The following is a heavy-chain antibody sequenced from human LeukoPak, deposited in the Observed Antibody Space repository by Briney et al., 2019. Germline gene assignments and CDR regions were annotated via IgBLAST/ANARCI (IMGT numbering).Heavy chain of an antibody. CDR1: GGSFSGYY. CDR2: INHSGST. J-gene: IGHJ4*02. V-gene: IGHV4-34*01. Sequence: SETLSLTCAVYGGSFSGYYWSWIRQPPGKGLEWIGEINHSGSTNYNPSLKSRVTISVDTSKNQFSLKLSSVTAADTAVYYCARAGWFGPDYWGQATLVTVSS. D-gene: IGHD3-10*01. CDR3: ARAGWFGPDY.